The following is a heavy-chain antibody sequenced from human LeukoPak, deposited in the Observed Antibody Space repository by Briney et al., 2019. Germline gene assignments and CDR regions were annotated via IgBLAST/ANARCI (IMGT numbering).Heavy chain of an antibody. Sequence: GGSLRLSCAASGFAFSSYWMSWVRQAPGKGLEWVANIKQDGSEKYYVDSVKGRLTISRDNAKNSLYLQMNSLRAEDTAVYYCASRGYSGYDYNFDYWGQGTLVTVSS. D-gene: IGHD5-12*01. CDR3: ASRGYSGYDYNFDY. J-gene: IGHJ4*02. CDR1: GFAFSSYW. V-gene: IGHV3-7*01. CDR2: IKQDGSEK.